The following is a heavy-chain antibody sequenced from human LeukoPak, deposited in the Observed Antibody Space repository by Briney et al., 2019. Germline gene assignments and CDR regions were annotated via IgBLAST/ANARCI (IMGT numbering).Heavy chain of an antibody. CDR2: INPGDSDT. CDR3: ARQDEGYTFDY. Sequence: GESLKISCKGSGYSFSNYWIAWVRQMPGKGLEWMGIINPGDSDTRYSPSLQGQVIISVDKSISTAYLQWSSLKASDTAMYYCARQDEGYTFDYWGQGTLVTVSS. J-gene: IGHJ4*02. V-gene: IGHV5-51*01. CDR1: GYSFSNYW. D-gene: IGHD5-12*01.